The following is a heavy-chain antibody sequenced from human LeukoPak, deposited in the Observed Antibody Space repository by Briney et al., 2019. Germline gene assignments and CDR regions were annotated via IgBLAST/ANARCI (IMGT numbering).Heavy chain of an antibody. CDR3: ARGYYDFWSGYSTHGMDV. V-gene: IGHV4-30-4*02. CDR1: GGSISSGDYY. J-gene: IGHJ6*02. D-gene: IGHD3-3*01. CDR2: IYYSGST. Sequence: SDTLSLTCTVSGGSISSGDYYWSWIRQPPGKGLEWIGYIYYSGSTYYNPSLKSRVTISVDTSKNQFSLKLSSVTAADTAVYYCARGYYDFWSGYSTHGMDVWGQGTTVTVSS.